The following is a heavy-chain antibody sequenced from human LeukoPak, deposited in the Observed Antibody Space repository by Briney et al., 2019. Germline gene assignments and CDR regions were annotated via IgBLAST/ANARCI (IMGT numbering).Heavy chain of an antibody. CDR1: GGSFSGYY. Sequence: SETLSLTCAVYGGSFSGYYWSWIRQPPGKGLEWIGEINHSGSTNYNPSLKSRVTISVDTSKNQFSLKLSSVTAADTAVYYCARGYGSGSYSPPDYWGQGTLVTVSS. V-gene: IGHV4-34*01. J-gene: IGHJ4*02. D-gene: IGHD3-10*01. CDR2: INHSGST. CDR3: ARGYGSGSYSPPDY.